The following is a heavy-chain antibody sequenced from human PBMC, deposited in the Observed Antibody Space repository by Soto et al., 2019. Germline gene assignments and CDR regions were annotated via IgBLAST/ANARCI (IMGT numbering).Heavy chain of an antibody. CDR1: GFTFSSYG. J-gene: IGHJ6*02. D-gene: IGHD1-26*01. CDR3: ASLVGATNYYYYGMDV. CDR2: ISYDGSNK. V-gene: IGHV3-30*03. Sequence: HPGGSLRLSCAASGFTFSSYGMHWVRQAPGKGLEWVAVISYDGSNKYYADSVKGRFTISRDNSKNTLYLQMNSLRAEDTAVYYCASLVGATNYYYYGMDVWGQGTTVTVSS.